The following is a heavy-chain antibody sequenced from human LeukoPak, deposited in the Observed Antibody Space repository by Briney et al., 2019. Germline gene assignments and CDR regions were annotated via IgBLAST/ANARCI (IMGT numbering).Heavy chain of an antibody. CDR1: GFTFSDYN. CDR3: ARDYYDSSGYSDY. D-gene: IGHD3-22*01. V-gene: IGHV3-11*04. J-gene: IGHJ4*02. Sequence: GGSLRLSCAASGFTFSDYNMNWVRQAPGKGLEWVSYITNGGSTIHHADSVKGRFTISRDNAKNSLYLQMNSLRAEDTAVYYCARDYYDSSGYSDYWGQGTLVTVSS. CDR2: ITNGGSTI.